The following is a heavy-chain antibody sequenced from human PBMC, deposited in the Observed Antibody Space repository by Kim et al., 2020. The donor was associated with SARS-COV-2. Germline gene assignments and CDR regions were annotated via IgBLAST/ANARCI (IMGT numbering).Heavy chain of an antibody. CDR3: ARETMAATGYFDY. Sequence: YADAVKGRFTISRDNAMNTLYLQMNSLRAEDTAVYYCARETMAATGYFDYWGQGTLVTVSS. J-gene: IGHJ4*02. D-gene: IGHD3-9*01. V-gene: IGHV3-66*01.